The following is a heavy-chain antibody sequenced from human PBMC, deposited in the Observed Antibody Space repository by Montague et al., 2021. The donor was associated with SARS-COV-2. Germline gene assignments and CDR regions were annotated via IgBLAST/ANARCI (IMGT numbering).Heavy chain of an antibody. Sequence: SETLSLAFAVYGGSFSGHYWNWIRQPPGKGLEWIGEINHSGRTNNNPSLKSRVTMSVDTSKNQFSLKLSFVTAADTAVYYCARGARQGYGFRLGSFDYWGQGTLVTVSS. D-gene: IGHD3-10*01. CDR1: GGSFSGHY. J-gene: IGHJ4*02. CDR2: INHSGRT. V-gene: IGHV4-34*01. CDR3: ARGARQGYGFRLGSFDY.